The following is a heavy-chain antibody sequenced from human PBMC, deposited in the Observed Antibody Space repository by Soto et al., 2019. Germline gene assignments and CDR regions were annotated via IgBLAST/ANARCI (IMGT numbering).Heavy chain of an antibody. CDR1: GFTFSSYG. V-gene: IGHV3-33*01. CDR3: ARDPTRDSYGTSFAFDI. D-gene: IGHD5-18*01. J-gene: IGHJ3*02. CDR2: IWYDGSNK. Sequence: QVQLVESGGGVVQPGRSLRLSCAASGFTFSSYGMHWVRQAPGKGLEWVAVIWYDGSNKYYADSVKGRFTISRDNSKHPLDLQMNSLRAEDTAVYYCARDPTRDSYGTSFAFDIWGQGTMVTVSS.